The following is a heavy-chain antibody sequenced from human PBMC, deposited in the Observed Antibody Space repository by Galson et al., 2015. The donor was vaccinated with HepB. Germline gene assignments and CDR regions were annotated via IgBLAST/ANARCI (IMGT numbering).Heavy chain of an antibody. CDR1: GFTLSRYT. Sequence: SLRLSCAASGFTLSRYTMNWVRQAPGKELQWISYISTNGATIHYADSVKGRFTIARDNARNSIFLQMNSLKIEDTAVYYCSRARPENWKDVNFDSWGQGTLVTVSS. V-gene: IGHV3-48*04. CDR2: ISTNGATI. CDR3: SRARPENWKDVNFDS. J-gene: IGHJ4*02. D-gene: IGHD1-1*01.